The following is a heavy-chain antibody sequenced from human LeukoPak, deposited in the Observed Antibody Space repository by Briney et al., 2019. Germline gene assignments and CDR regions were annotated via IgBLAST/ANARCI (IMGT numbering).Heavy chain of an antibody. V-gene: IGHV4-59*01. CDR2: IYYSGST. Sequence: SETLSLTCTVSGGSISSYYWSRIRQPPGKGLEWIGYIYYSGSTNYNPSLKSRVTISVDTSKNQFSLKLSSVTAADTAVYYCARVYYDFWSGYYRPYYYGMDVWGQGTTVTVSS. D-gene: IGHD3-3*01. CDR1: GGSISSYY. J-gene: IGHJ6*02. CDR3: ARVYYDFWSGYYRPYYYGMDV.